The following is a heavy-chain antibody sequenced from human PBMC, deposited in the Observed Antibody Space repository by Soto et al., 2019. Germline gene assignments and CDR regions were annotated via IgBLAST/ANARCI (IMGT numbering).Heavy chain of an antibody. J-gene: IGHJ6*02. Sequence: QVQLVQSGAEVKKPGASVKVSCKASGYTFTSYDINWVRQATGQGLEWMGWMNPNSGNTGYAQKFQGRVTMTRNTSISTAYMELSSLRSEDTAVYYCARGAKADFWSGYYTGIYYYYGMDVWGQGTTVTVSS. CDR1: GYTFTSYD. CDR2: MNPNSGNT. D-gene: IGHD3-3*01. V-gene: IGHV1-8*01. CDR3: ARGAKADFWSGYYTGIYYYYGMDV.